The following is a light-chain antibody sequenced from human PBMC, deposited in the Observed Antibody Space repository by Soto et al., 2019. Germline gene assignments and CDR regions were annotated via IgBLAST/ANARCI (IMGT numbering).Light chain of an antibody. CDR2: GAS. Sequence: ESVLTQSPATLSVSPGYRVTLSCRASQSISRNLAWYQQRPGQAPRLLIYGASTRATGIPAWFSGSGSGTEFTLTISRLEPEDFAVYYCQQFSSYPLTFGGGTKVDIK. J-gene: IGKJ4*01. CDR1: QSISRN. CDR3: QQFSSYPLT. V-gene: IGKV3-15*01.